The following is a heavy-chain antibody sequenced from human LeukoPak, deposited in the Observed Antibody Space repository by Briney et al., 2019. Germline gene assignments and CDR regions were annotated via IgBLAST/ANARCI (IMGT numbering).Heavy chain of an antibody. CDR3: ARLSTYVRAFDY. Sequence: SETLSLTCTVTGGSITCYYLSWPRQPPGKGLECSGYIYYSGTTNYRPSLKSRVTMSVDTSKNQCSLKLSSVTAADTAVYSCARLSTYVRAFDYWGQGTLVTVSS. V-gene: IGHV4-59*08. J-gene: IGHJ4*02. CDR1: GGSITCYY. CDR2: IYYSGTT. D-gene: IGHD2-2*01.